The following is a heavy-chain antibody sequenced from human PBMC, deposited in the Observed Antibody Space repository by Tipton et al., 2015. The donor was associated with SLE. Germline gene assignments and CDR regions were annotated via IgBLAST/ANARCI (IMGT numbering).Heavy chain of an antibody. CDR2: ISSDGNNK. V-gene: IGHV3-30-3*01. J-gene: IGHJ4*02. Sequence: SLRLSCAASGFTFSTYTMHWVRQAPGKGLEWVAVISSDGNNKYYADSVQGRFTISRDNSKNGLYLQMSSLRAEDTAVYYCASGVTYCIKGISRCFDYWGQGTLVTVSS. D-gene: IGHD2-8*01. CDR1: GFTFSTYT. CDR3: ASGVTYCIKGISRCFDY.